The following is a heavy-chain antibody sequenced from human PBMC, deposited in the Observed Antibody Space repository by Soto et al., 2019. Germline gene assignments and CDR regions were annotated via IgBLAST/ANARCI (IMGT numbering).Heavy chain of an antibody. CDR2: ISYSGNT. V-gene: IGHV4-59*08. D-gene: IGHD2-2*01. J-gene: IGHJ5*02. CDR1: GGSISSYY. CDR3: ARTRYCSSTSCYYDL. Sequence: XXTLSLPFTVSGGSISSYYWSWIPQPPGKGLEWIGYISYSGNTIYNPSLKSRVTISGDTSKIQFSLRLISVTAADTAVYFCARTRYCSSTSCYYDLWGPGTLVTVSS.